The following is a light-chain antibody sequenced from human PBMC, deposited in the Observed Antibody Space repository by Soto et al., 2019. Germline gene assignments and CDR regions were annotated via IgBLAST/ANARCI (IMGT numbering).Light chain of an antibody. CDR1: SSDVGRYNY. CDR3: SSYTSTNTWV. J-gene: IGLJ3*02. Sequence: QSALTQPASVSGSPGQSITISCTGTSSDVGRYNYISWFQQHPGKAPKLMIFEVINRPSGVSNRFFGSKSGNTASLTISGLQAEDEADYYCSSYTSTNTWVFGGGTKVTVL. V-gene: IGLV2-14*01. CDR2: EVI.